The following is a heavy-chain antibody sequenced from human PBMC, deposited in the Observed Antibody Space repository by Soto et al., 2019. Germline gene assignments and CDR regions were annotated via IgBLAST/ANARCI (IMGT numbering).Heavy chain of an antibody. V-gene: IGHV4-59*08. Sequence: ETLSLTCTVSGGSFRNYYWGWVRQPPGKGLEWIGHFYYSGNTKYDPSLESRVTMSMDTSKNQFSLKVASVTAADTAVYYCARLPPLSSDVTANWFDSWGQGILVTVSS. CDR1: GGSFRNYY. D-gene: IGHD2-21*02. CDR2: FYYSGNT. CDR3: ARLPPLSSDVTANWFDS. J-gene: IGHJ5*01.